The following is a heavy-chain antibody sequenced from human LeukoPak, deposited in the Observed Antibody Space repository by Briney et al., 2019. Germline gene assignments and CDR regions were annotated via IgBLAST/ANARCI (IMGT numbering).Heavy chain of an antibody. D-gene: IGHD3-22*01. CDR1: GGSISSYY. CDR2: IYYSGST. CDR3: ARGPYDSSGYYSDY. J-gene: IGHJ4*02. Sequence: SETLSLTSTVSGGSISSYYWSWMRQPPGKGLEWIGYIYYSGSTNYNPSLKSRVTIPVDTSKNQFSLKLSSVTAADTAVYYCARGPYDSSGYYSDYWGQGTLVTVSS. V-gene: IGHV4-59*01.